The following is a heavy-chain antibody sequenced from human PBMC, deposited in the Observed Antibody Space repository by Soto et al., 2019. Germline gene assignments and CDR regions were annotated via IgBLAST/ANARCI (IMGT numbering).Heavy chain of an antibody. CDR1: GFTFSTFD. CDR2: IRGSSGST. CDR3: VKGAWLDY. Sequence: EVQLLEYGGGLIQPGGSLILSCAASGFTFSTFDMTWVRQPPGKGLEWVSLIRGSSGSTYYADSVKGRFTISKDNTKNTLALQMNSRRGDDAAVYFCVKGAWLDYWGQGNMVTVSS. V-gene: IGHV3-23*01. J-gene: IGHJ4*02.